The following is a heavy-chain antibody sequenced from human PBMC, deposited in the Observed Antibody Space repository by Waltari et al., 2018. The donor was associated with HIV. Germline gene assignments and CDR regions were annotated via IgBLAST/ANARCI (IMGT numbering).Heavy chain of an antibody. CDR2: TYYRAKWYN. CDR3: AREPLGYNYGYSFDY. J-gene: IGHJ4*02. D-gene: IGHD5-18*01. V-gene: IGHV6-1*01. CDR1: GDSVSSNSAA. Sequence: QVQLQQSGPGLVKPSQTLSLTCAISGDSVSSNSAAWNWVRQSPSRGLEWLGRTYYRAKWYNDYAVSVKIRITIKPDTSKNQCSLQLNSVSPEDTAVYYCAREPLGYNYGYSFDYWGQGTLVTVSS.